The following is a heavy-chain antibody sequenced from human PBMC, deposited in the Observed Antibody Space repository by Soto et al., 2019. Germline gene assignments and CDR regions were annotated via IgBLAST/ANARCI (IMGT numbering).Heavy chain of an antibody. CDR2: ISSSSSTI. CDR1: GFTFSSYS. J-gene: IGHJ4*02. Sequence: GGSLRLSCAASGFTFSSYSMNWVRQAPGKGLEWVSYISSSSSTIYYADSVKGRFTISRDNVKNSLYLQMNSLRAEDTAVYYCAREDIVATTEAGFDYWGQGTLVTVSS. CDR3: AREDIVATTEAGFDY. D-gene: IGHD5-12*01. V-gene: IGHV3-48*01.